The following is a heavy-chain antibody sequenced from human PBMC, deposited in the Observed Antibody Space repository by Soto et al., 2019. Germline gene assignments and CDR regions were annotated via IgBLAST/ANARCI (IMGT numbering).Heavy chain of an antibody. CDR2: IYPGDSDT. CDR3: ARRGARHGYYYYGMDV. CDR1: GYSFTSYW. Sequence: VESLKISCNGSGYSFTSYWIGWVRQMPWKGLEWMGIIYPGDSDTRYSPSFQGQVTISADKSISTAYLQWSSLKASDTAMYYCARRGARHGYYYYGMDVWGQGTTVTVSS. D-gene: IGHD6-6*01. J-gene: IGHJ6*02. V-gene: IGHV5-51*01.